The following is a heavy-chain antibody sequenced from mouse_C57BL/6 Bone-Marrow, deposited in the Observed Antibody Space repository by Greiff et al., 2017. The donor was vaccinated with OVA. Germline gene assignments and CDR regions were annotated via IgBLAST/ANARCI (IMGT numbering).Heavy chain of an antibody. CDR3: ARRPLYGSSFDY. J-gene: IGHJ2*01. Sequence: VQLQQSGPELVKPGASVKMSCKASGYTFTDYNMPWVKQSHGKSLEGIGYINPNNGGTSYNQKFKGKATLTVNKSSSTAYMELRSLTSEDSAVYYCARRPLYGSSFDYWGQGTTLTVSS. CDR2: INPNNGGT. D-gene: IGHD1-1*01. V-gene: IGHV1-22*01. CDR1: GYTFTDYN.